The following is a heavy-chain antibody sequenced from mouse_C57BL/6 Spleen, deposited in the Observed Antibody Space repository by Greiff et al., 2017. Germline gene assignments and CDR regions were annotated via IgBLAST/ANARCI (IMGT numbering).Heavy chain of an antibody. Sequence: EVKLMESGGGLVQPGGSMKLSCVASGFTFSNYWMNWVRQSPEKGLEWVAQIRLKSDNYATHYAESVKGRFTISRDDSKSSVYLQMNNLRAEDTGIYYCTDYYGSNYAMDYWGQGTSVTVSS. CDR1: GFTFSNYW. CDR3: TDYYGSNYAMDY. J-gene: IGHJ4*01. D-gene: IGHD1-1*01. CDR2: IRLKSDNYAT. V-gene: IGHV6-3*01.